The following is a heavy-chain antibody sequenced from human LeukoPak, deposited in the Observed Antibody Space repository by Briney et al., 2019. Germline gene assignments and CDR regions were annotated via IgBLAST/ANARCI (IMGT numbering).Heavy chain of an antibody. D-gene: IGHD3-10*01. J-gene: IGHJ4*02. CDR3: ARGYGSGSYYIPYYFDY. Sequence: PGGSLRLSCAASGFTFSSYAMHWVRQAPGKGLEYVSAISSNRGSTYYASSVKGRFTISRDNSKDTLYLQMGSLRAEDMAVYYCARGYGSGSYYIPYYFDYWGQGTLVTVSS. CDR1: GFTFSSYA. CDR2: ISSNRGST. V-gene: IGHV3-64*01.